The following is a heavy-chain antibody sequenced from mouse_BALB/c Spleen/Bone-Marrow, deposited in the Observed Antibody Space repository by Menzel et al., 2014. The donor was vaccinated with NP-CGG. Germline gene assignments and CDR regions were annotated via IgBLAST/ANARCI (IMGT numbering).Heavy chain of an antibody. CDR1: GFTSIDYY. J-gene: IGHJ4*01. Sequence: EVKLMESGGGLVQPGGSLRISCEASGFTSIDYYMTWVRQPPGKALEWLGFIRNRANGYTTEYSASVKGRFTISRDISQSIFYLQMNTLRAEDSATYYCARETGYAYGNFAMDYWGQGTSVTVSS. CDR2: IRNRANGYTT. V-gene: IGHV7-3*02. D-gene: IGHD2-1*01. CDR3: ARETGYAYGNFAMDY.